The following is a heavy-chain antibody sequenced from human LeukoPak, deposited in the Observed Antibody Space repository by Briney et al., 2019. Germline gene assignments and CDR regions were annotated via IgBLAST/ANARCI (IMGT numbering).Heavy chain of an antibody. V-gene: IGHV4-39*02. CDR3: ARDRGAMVRGVIDY. CDR2: IYYSGST. J-gene: IGHJ4*02. CDR1: GGSTSSSSYY. Sequence: PSETLSLTCTVSGGSTSSSSYYWGWIRQPPGKGLEWIGSIYYSGSTYYNPSLKSRVTISVDTSKNQFSLKLSSVTAADTAVYYCARDRGAMVRGVIDYWGQGTLVTVSS. D-gene: IGHD3-10*01.